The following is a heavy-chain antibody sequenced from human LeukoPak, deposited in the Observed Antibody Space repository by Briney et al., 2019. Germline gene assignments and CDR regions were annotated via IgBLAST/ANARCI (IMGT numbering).Heavy chain of an antibody. CDR1: GGSFSGYY. D-gene: IGHD3-16*02. CDR3: ARGVYDYVWGSYRKPHFDY. CDR2: INHSGST. Sequence: PSETLSLTCAVYGGSFSGYYWSWTRQPPGKGLEWIGEINHSGSTNYNPSLKSRVTISVDTSKNQFSLKLSSVTAADTAVYYCARGVYDYVWGSYRKPHFDYWGQGTLDTVSS. V-gene: IGHV4-34*01. J-gene: IGHJ4*02.